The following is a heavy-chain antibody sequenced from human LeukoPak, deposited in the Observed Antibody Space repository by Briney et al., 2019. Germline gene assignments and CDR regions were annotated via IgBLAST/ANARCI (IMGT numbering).Heavy chain of an antibody. D-gene: IGHD6-13*01. J-gene: IGHJ4*02. CDR2: IYYSGST. V-gene: IGHV4-59*01. CDR1: GGSISSYY. Sequence: SETLSLTCTVSGGSISSYYWSWIRQPPGKGLEWIGYIYYSGSTNYNPSLKSRVTISVDTSKNQFSLKLSSVTAADTAVYYCASSPTFAGLSYFDYWGQGTLVTVSS. CDR3: ASSPTFAGLSYFDY.